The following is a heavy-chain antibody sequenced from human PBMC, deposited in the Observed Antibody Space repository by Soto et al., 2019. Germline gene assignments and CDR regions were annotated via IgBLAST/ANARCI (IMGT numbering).Heavy chain of an antibody. Sequence: QVQLVESGGGVVQPGRSLKLSCAGSGFTFGSSSIHWVRQAPGKGLDWLAVISYHGNEKHYADSVKGRFFISRDNSQNRAFLKLSGLTTEVAVMYLCVVVTSVGAFREWGPGPLVAASS. D-gene: IGHD3-16*01. J-gene: IGHJ4*01. V-gene: IGHV3-30*04. CDR3: VVVTSVGAFRE. CDR1: GFTFGSSS. CDR2: ISYHGNEK.